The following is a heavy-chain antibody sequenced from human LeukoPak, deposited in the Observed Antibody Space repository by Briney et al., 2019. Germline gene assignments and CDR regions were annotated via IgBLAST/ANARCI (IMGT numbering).Heavy chain of an antibody. Sequence: ETLSLTCTVSGDSISSADYYWTWIRQPPGKGLEWVSAIDRNGDSTGYADSVKGRFTISRDNPKSTLYLQMNSLRAEDTAVYYCAKDIQTWPRFPDYWGQGTLVTVSS. CDR1: GDSISSADYY. CDR2: IDRNGDST. J-gene: IGHJ4*02. CDR3: AKDIQTWPRFPDY. V-gene: IGHV3-20*04. D-gene: IGHD5-12*01.